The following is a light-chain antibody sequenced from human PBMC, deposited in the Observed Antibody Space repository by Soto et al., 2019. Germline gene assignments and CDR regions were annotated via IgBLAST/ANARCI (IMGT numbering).Light chain of an antibody. CDR2: GAS. Sequence: ETVLTHSPGTLSLSPCERATLSSRASQSVSSSYLAWYQQKPGQAPRLLIYGASTRVTGIPDRFSGSGSGTDFTLTISRLEPEDFAVYHCQQYGDSITFGGGTKVDIK. CDR3: QQYGDSIT. CDR1: QSVSSSY. J-gene: IGKJ4*01. V-gene: IGKV3-20*01.